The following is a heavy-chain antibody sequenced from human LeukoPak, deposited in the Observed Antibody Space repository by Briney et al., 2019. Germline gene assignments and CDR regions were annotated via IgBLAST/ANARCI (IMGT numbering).Heavy chain of an antibody. CDR2: MHPGNGNT. V-gene: IGHV1-2*02. Sequence: ASVKVSCKASGYRFISNYIQWVRQAPGLGPEWIGGMHPGNGNTRYAEKFQGRVTMTRDTSINTAYMDLSSLRSDDTAVYYCAREGSYCVGGDCYSFDFWGQGTLITVSS. CDR1: GYRFISNY. J-gene: IGHJ4*02. D-gene: IGHD2-21*02. CDR3: AREGSYCVGGDCYSFDF.